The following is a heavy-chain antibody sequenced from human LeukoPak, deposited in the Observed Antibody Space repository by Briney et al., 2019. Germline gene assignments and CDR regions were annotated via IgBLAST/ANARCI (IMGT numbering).Heavy chain of an antibody. CDR1: GFTFSSYA. J-gene: IGHJ6*03. V-gene: IGHV3-30*04. CDR2: ISYDGSNK. Sequence: SGRSLRLSCAASGFTFSSYAMHWVRQAPGKGLEWVAVISYDGSNKYYADSVKGRFTISRDNSKNTLYLQMNSLRAEDTAVYYCARGSGVAYYYYSMDVWGKGTTVTISS. D-gene: IGHD3-3*01. CDR3: ARGSGVAYYYYSMDV.